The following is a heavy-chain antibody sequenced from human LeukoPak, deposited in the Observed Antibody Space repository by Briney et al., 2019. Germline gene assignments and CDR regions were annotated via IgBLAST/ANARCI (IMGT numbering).Heavy chain of an antibody. CDR1: GGSISSSDYY. CDR2: VYYSGST. CDR3: ARDWRAYHYYFMDV. V-gene: IGHV4-39*07. J-gene: IGHJ6*03. Sequence: SETLSLACTVSGGSISSSDYYWGWIRQPPGKGLEWTGSVYYSGSTYYNPSLKSRVTIAAETSKNQISLKLTSVTPADTAVYYCARDWRAYHYYFMDVWGKGTTVTVSS.